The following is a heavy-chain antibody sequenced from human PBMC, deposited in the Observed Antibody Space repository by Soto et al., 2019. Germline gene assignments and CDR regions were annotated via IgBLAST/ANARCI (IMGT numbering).Heavy chain of an antibody. CDR2: INHSGST. CDR1: GGSFSGYY. V-gene: IGHV4-34*01. Sequence: QVQLQQWGAGLLKPSETLSLTCAVYGGSFSGYYWSWFRQPPGKGLEWIGQINHSGSTTYNPSPKSRVTIYLDTSKSQVSVELSSVTAADTAVYYCARGFDVLVRGVLDYWGQGTLVTVSS. D-gene: IGHD3-10*01. J-gene: IGHJ4*02. CDR3: ARGFDVLVRGVLDY.